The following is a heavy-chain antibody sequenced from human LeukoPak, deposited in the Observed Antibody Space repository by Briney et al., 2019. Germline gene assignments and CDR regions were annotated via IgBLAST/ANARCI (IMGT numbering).Heavy chain of an antibody. D-gene: IGHD2-15*01. J-gene: IGHJ3*02. CDR2: INHSGST. V-gene: IGHV4-34*01. Sequence: SETLSLTCAVYGGSFSGYYWSWIRQPPGKGPEWIGEINHSGSTNYNPSLKSRVTISVDTSKNQFSLKLSSVTAADTAVYYCARTRGEELLDAFDIWGQGTMVTVSS. CDR1: GGSFSGYY. CDR3: ARTRGEELLDAFDI.